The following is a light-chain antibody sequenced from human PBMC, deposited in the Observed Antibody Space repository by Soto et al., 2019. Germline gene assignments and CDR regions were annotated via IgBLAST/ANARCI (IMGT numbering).Light chain of an antibody. Sequence: DIVMTQSPDSLAVSLGERATINCKASQSVLISPNNKNYLAWYQQKPGQPPKLLISWASTRESGVPDRFSGSASGRDFTLTISSLQAEDVAVYYCQQYYSNPWTFGRGTKVEIK. CDR2: WAS. CDR3: QQYYSNPWT. CDR1: QSVLISPNNKNY. V-gene: IGKV4-1*01. J-gene: IGKJ1*01.